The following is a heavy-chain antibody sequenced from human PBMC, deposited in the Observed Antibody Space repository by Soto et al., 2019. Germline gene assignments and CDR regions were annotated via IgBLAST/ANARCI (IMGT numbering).Heavy chain of an antibody. CDR3: AKDLRTTISDYGMDV. CDR2: ISYDETNE. J-gene: IGHJ6*02. CDR1: GFTFGSHG. V-gene: IGHV3-30*18. Sequence: GGSLRLSCVASGFTFGSHGMHWVRQAPGKGLEWVAVISYDETNEHYVDSVKGRFTISRDNSKSILYLQMNRLRPEDTAVYKCAKDLRTTISDYGMDVWGQGTTGTVSS.